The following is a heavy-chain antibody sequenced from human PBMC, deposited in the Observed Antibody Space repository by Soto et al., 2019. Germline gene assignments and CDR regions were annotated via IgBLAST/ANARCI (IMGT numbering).Heavy chain of an antibody. CDR3: AKDPGIAVSAPPSY. Sequence: GGSLRLSCAASGFTFSSYGMHWVRQAPGKGLEWVALISYDGSNKYYADSVKGRFTISRDNSKNTLYLQMNSLRAEDTAVYYCAKDPGIAVSAPPSYWGQGTLVTVSS. J-gene: IGHJ4*02. V-gene: IGHV3-30*18. CDR2: ISYDGSNK. D-gene: IGHD6-19*01. CDR1: GFTFSSYG.